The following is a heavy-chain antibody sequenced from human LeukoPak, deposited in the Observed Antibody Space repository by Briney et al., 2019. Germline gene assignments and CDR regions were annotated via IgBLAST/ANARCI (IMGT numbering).Heavy chain of an antibody. J-gene: IGHJ5*02. CDR1: GFTFSSYW. CDR2: IKQDGSET. CDR3: AREKSKPGTPNWFDP. V-gene: IGHV3-7*01. Sequence: VGSLRLSCAASGFTFSSYWMSWARQAPGKGLEWVANIKQDGSETNYVDSVKGRFTISRDNAKSTPYMQMNSLRPEDTAVYDCAREKSKPGTPNWFDPWGQGTLVTVSS. D-gene: IGHD1-14*01.